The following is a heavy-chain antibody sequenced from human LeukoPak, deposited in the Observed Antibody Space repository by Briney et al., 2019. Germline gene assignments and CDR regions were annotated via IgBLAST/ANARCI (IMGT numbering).Heavy chain of an antibody. D-gene: IGHD1-1*01. J-gene: IGHJ4*02. V-gene: IGHV4-59*01. CDR1: GGSFSGYY. CDR3: AIGRDNNFDY. CDR2: IYYSGST. Sequence: PSETLSLTCAVYGGSFSGYYWSWIRQPPGKGLEWIGYIYYSGSTNYNPSLKSRVTISVDTSKNQFSLKLSSVTAADTAVYYCAIGRDNNFDYWGQGTLVTVSS.